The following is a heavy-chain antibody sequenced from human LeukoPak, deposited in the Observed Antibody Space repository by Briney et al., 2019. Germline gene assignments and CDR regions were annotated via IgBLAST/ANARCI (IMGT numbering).Heavy chain of an antibody. V-gene: IGHV1-58*02. CDR1: GFTFTSSA. CDR2: IVVGSGNT. CDR3: AAGSGWYSPDY. D-gene: IGHD6-19*01. J-gene: IGHJ4*02. Sequence: SVKVSCKAAGFTFTSSAMQWVRQARGQPLEWIGWIVVGSGNTNYAQKFQERVTITRDMSTSTGYMELSSLRSEDTAVYYCAAGSGWYSPDYWGQGTLVTVSS.